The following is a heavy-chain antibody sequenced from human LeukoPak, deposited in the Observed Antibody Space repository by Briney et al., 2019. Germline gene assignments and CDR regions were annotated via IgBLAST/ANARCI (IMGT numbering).Heavy chain of an antibody. D-gene: IGHD6-19*01. J-gene: IGHJ4*02. Sequence: SETLSLTCTVSGGSISSSSYYWSWIRQPPGKGLEWIGYIYYSGNTNCNPSLKSRVTILVDTSKNQFSLKLSSVAAADTAVYFCARVGSGSFDYWGQGTLVTVSS. CDR3: ARVGSGSFDY. V-gene: IGHV4-61*01. CDR1: GGSISSSSYY. CDR2: IYYSGNT.